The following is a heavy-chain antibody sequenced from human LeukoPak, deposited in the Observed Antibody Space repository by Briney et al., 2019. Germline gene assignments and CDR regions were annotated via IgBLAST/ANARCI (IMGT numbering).Heavy chain of an antibody. CDR1: GLSISNDW. Sequence: GGSLRLSCAASGLSISNDWMSWVRQAPGKGLEWVSAISGIGDKTHYADSVKGRFTISRDYSKNTLDLQMNSLRAEDTAVYYCAKDMGLYSYGYYDYWGQGTLVTVSS. CDR3: AKDMGLYSYGYYDY. D-gene: IGHD5-18*01. J-gene: IGHJ4*02. CDR2: ISGIGDKT. V-gene: IGHV3-23*01.